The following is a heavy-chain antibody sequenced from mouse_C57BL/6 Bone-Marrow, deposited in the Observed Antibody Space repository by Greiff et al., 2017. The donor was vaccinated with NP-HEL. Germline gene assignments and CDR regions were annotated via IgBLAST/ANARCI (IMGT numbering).Heavy chain of an antibody. CDR3: AREYGIYYGYDGGDYYAMDY. D-gene: IGHD2-2*01. J-gene: IGHJ4*01. CDR2: ILPGSGST. Sequence: QVQLQQSGAELMKPGASVKLSCKATGYTFTGYWIEWVKQRPGHGLEWIGEILPGSGSTNYNEKFEGKATFTADTSSNTAYMQLSSLTTEDSAIYYCAREYGIYYGYDGGDYYAMDYWGQGTSVTVSS. V-gene: IGHV1-9*01. CDR1: GYTFTGYW.